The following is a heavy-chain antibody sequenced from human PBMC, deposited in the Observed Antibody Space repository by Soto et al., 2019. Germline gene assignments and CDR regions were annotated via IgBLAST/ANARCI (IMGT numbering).Heavy chain of an antibody. CDR2: ISYTGST. Sequence: SETLSLTCTVSGGSITNYYWTWVRQSPGKGLEWIGYISYTGSTNYNPSLKSRVTMSVDTSKNQFSLRLGSVTAADTAVYFCASNFYGDYPSHHWGQGIPVT. CDR3: ASNFYGDYPSHH. J-gene: IGHJ1*01. V-gene: IGHV4-59*01. D-gene: IGHD4-17*01. CDR1: GGSITNYY.